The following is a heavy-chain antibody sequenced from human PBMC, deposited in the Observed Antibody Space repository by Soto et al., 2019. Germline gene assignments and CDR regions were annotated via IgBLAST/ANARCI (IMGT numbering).Heavy chain of an antibody. Sequence: QPGGSLRLSCATSGFTFSSYAMSWVRQAPRKGLEWVSAISGSGDSTYYADSVKGRFTISRDNSKNTLYLQMNSLRAEDTAVYYCAKASYGDPYYFDYWAQGTLVTVSS. CDR1: GFTFSSYA. V-gene: IGHV3-23*01. D-gene: IGHD4-17*01. CDR3: AKASYGDPYYFDY. J-gene: IGHJ4*02. CDR2: ISGSGDST.